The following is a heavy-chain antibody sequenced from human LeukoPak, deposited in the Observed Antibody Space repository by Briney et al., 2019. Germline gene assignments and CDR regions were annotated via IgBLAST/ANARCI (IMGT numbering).Heavy chain of an antibody. V-gene: IGHV4-34*01. CDR3: ARDPGGTGPYYFDY. D-gene: IGHD1-1*01. CDR2: INHSGST. J-gene: IGHJ4*02. Sequence: ASETLSLTCAVYGGSFSGYYWSWIRQPPGKGLEWIGEINHSGSTNYNPSLKSRVTISVDTSKNQFSLKLSSVTAADTAVYYCARDPGGTGPYYFDYWGQGTLVTVSP. CDR1: GGSFSGYY.